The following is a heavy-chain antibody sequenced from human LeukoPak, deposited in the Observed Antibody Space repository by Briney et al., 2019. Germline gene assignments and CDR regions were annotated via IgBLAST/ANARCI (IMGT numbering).Heavy chain of an antibody. V-gene: IGHV4-4*07. J-gene: IGHJ5*02. CDR1: GGSISSYY. Sequence: SETLSLTCTVSGGSISSYYWSWIRQPAGKGLEWIGRIYTSGSTNYNPSLKSRVTMSVDTSKNQFSLKLSSVTAADTAVYYCARLYILTGYNNWFDPWGQGTLVTVSS. CDR3: ARLYILTGYNNWFDP. CDR2: IYTSGST. D-gene: IGHD3-9*01.